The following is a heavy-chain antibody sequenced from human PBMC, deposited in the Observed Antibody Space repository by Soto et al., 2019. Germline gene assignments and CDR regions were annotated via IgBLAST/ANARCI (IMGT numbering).Heavy chain of an antibody. CDR1: GGTFSSYT. D-gene: IGHD3-10*01. CDR3: ARDSDSRGTHKFGS. CDR2: IIPILGIA. Sequence: QVQLVQSGAEVKKPGSSVKVSCKASGGTFSSYTISWVRQAPGQGLEWMGRIIPILGIANYAQKFQGRVTITAAKATGTAYMERSSLRSEDTAGYYWARDSDSRGTHKFGSWGQGTLVTVSS. J-gene: IGHJ4*02. V-gene: IGHV1-69*08.